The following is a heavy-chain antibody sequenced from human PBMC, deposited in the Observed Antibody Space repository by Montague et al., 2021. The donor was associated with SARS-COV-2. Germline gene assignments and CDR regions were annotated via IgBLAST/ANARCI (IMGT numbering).Heavy chain of an antibody. Sequence: SETLSLTCTVSGDSTISFYWTWVRQSPGKGLEWIGNVYYTGNTKYKPSLEGRVTISVDTSKSQFSLKLSSVTAADTAVYYCARDQANYGLDVWGQGTTVTVSS. CDR2: VYYTGNT. CDR3: ARDQANYGLDV. V-gene: IGHV4-59*01. CDR1: GDSTISFY. J-gene: IGHJ6*02.